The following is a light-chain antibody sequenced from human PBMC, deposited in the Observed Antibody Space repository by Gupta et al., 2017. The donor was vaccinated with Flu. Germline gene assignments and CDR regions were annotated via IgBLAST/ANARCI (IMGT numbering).Light chain of an antibody. V-gene: IGLV1-51*01. CDR2: DDD. CDR1: SSNIGINY. CDR3: GTWDNSLSAMV. Sequence: QSVLTQPPSVSAAPGQKVTISCSGSSSNIGINYVSWYQQVPGTAPQLLIYDDDKRPSEIPDRFSGSRSGTSATLGITGLQTGDEADYYCGTWDNSLSAMVFGGGTNLAVL. J-gene: IGLJ2*01.